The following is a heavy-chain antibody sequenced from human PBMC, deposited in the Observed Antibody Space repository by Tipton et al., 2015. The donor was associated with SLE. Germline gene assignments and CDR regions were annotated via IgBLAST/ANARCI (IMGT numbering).Heavy chain of an antibody. CDR3: ARDQQGYYFDY. CDR2: IYYTGST. D-gene: IGHD6-13*01. CDR1: GGSVSSGSYF. J-gene: IGHJ4*02. Sequence: TLSLTCTVSGGSVSSGSYFWSWIRQPPGKGLEWIAYIYYTGSTNYNPSLNSRVTISVDTSKNQFSLKLSSVTAADTAAYYCARDQQGYYFDYWGQGTLVTVSS. V-gene: IGHV4-61*01.